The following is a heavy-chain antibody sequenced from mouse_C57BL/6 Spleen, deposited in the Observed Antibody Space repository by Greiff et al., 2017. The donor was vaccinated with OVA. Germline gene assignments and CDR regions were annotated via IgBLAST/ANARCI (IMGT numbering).Heavy chain of an antibody. J-gene: IGHJ1*03. CDR3: ARDLARRYFDV. Sequence: EVKLMESGPGLVKPSQSLSLTCSVTGYSITSGYYWNWIRQFPGNKLEWMGYISYDGSNNYNPSLKNRISITRDTSKNQFFLKLNSVTTEDTATYYCARDLARRYFDVWGTGTTVTVSS. V-gene: IGHV3-6*01. CDR1: GYSITSGYY. CDR2: ISYDGSN.